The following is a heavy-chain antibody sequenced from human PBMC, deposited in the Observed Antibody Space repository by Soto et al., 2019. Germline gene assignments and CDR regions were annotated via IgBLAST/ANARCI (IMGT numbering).Heavy chain of an antibody. J-gene: IGHJ2*01. Sequence: PGKGLEWIGYIYYSGSTYYNPSLKSRVTISVDTSKNQFSLKLSSVTAADTAFFFSGRRRHTRLAPGLGIPAEPLSDL. D-gene: IGHD3-9*01. CDR3: GRRRHTRLAPGLGIPAEPLSDL. V-gene: IGHV4-31*02. CDR2: IYYSGST.